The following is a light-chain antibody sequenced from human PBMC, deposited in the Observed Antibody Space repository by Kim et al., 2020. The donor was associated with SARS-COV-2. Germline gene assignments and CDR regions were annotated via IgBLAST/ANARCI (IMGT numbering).Light chain of an antibody. CDR3: AAWDDSLKVPV. J-gene: IGLJ2*01. CDR1: SSNIGSNT. V-gene: IGLV1-44*01. CDR2: DDD. Sequence: QSVLTQPPSASGTPGQRVIITCSGSSSNIGSNTVSWFQQFPGTAPNVVIYDDDEWPSGVPDRFSGSRSGTSASLAISGLQSEDEAVYYCAAWDDSLKVPVIGGGTQLTVL.